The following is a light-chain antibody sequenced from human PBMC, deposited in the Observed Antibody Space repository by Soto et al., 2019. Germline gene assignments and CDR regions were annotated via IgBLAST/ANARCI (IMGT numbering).Light chain of an antibody. J-gene: IGKJ4*02. Sequence: EILLTQSPATLSKSPGERATLSCRARQSISTYLAWYQQKPVQAHRLLLYDASIRATGIPARFSGSGSGTDFPLTISSLEPEDVAVYYCRPRTDYSFGGGTKVEIK. V-gene: IGKV3-11*01. CDR3: RPRTDYS. CDR2: DAS. CDR1: QSISTY.